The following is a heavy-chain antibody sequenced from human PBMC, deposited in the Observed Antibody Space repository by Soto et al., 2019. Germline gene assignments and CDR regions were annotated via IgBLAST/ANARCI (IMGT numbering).Heavy chain of an antibody. CDR3: ARDRSLFGASYGMDV. Sequence: GGSLRLSCAASGFTVSSNYMSWVRQAPGKGLEWVSVIYSGGSTYYADSVKGRFTISRDNSKNTLYLQMNSLRAEDTAVYYCARDRSLFGASYGMDVWGQGTTVTVSS. J-gene: IGHJ6*02. CDR1: GFTVSSNY. D-gene: IGHD3-3*01. V-gene: IGHV3-66*01. CDR2: IYSGGST.